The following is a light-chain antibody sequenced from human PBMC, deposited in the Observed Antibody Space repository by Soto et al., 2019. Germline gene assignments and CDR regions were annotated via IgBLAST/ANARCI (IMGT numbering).Light chain of an antibody. V-gene: IGKV1-39*01. Sequence: DIQMTQSPSSLSASVGDSVTISCRASQSISRYLNWYQQKPGKAPKLLIYAASTLQSGVPSRFSGSGSGTDFTLTISCLQSEDFATYYCQQYYSYSFGGGTKVDIK. J-gene: IGKJ4*01. CDR3: QQYYSYS. CDR2: AAS. CDR1: QSISRY.